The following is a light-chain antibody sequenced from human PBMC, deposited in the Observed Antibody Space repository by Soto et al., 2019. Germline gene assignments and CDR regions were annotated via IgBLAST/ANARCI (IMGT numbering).Light chain of an antibody. J-gene: IGKJ4*01. Sequence: DIQMTQSPSSLSASVGDTVTITCQASQDISHYLNWYQQKPGKALKLLIYDASNLHPGVPSRFRGSGSGTEFTLTISSLQSEDFAVYYCQQYNSWPLTFGGGTKVDIK. CDR1: QDISHY. CDR3: QQYNSWPLT. CDR2: DAS. V-gene: IGKV1-33*01.